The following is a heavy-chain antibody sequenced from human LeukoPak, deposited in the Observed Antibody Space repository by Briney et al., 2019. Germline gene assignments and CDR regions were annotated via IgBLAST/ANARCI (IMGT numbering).Heavy chain of an antibody. Sequence: ASVKVSCKASGYTFTSYGISWVRQAPGQGLEWMGWISAYNGNTNYAQKLQGRVTMTTDTSTSTAYIELRSLRSDDTAVYYCARGSYRFGAVADQDYWGQGTLVTVSS. D-gene: IGHD6-19*01. CDR1: GYTFTSYG. J-gene: IGHJ4*02. V-gene: IGHV1-18*01. CDR2: ISAYNGNT. CDR3: ARGSYRFGAVADQDY.